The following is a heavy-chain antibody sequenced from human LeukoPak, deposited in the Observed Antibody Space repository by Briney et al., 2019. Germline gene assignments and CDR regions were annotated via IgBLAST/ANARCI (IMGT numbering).Heavy chain of an antibody. CDR1: GGSFSGYY. Sequence: SETLSLTCAVYGGSFSGYYWSWIRQPPGKGLEWIGEINHSGSTNYNPSLKSRVTISVDTSKNQFSLKLSSVTAADTAVYYCARCWMGSPYYCGNSGFFDYWGQGTLVTVSS. CDR3: ARCWMGSPYYCGNSGFFDY. CDR2: INHSGST. J-gene: IGHJ4*02. D-gene: IGHD4-23*01. V-gene: IGHV4-34*01.